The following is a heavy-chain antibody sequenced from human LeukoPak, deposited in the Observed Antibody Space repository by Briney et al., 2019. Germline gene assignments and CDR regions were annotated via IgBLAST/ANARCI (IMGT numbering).Heavy chain of an antibody. CDR2: ISRSCSYI. CDR3: AWGAAAPSEYFQH. Sequence: GGSLRLSCAVSGFTFRSYWMNWVRQAPGKGREWVSSISRSCSYIYYADSVKGRFTISRDNAKNSLYLQMNSLRAEDTAVYYCAWGAAAPSEYFQHWGQGTLVTVSS. V-gene: IGHV3-21*01. J-gene: IGHJ1*01. CDR1: GFTFRSYW. D-gene: IGHD6-13*01.